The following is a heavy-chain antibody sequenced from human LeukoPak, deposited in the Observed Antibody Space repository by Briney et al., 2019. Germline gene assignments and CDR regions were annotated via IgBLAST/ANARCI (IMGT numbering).Heavy chain of an antibody. CDR2: ISSSTNYI. CDR1: GFTFSSYS. D-gene: IGHD1-14*01. V-gene: IGHV3-21*01. Sequence: AGGSLRLSCAASGFTFSSYSMNWVRQAPGKGLEWVSSISSSTNYIYYADSVKGRFTISRDNAKNSLYLQMNSLRAEDTAVYYCARVGSSGDFDYWGRGTPVTVSS. J-gene: IGHJ4*02. CDR3: ARVGSSGDFDY.